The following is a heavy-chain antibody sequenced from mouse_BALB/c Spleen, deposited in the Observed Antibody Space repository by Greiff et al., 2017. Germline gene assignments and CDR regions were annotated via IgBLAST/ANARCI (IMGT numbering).Heavy chain of an antibody. Sequence: DVQLVESGGDLVKPGGSLKLSCAASGFTFSSYGMSWVRQTPDKRLEWVATISSGGSYTYYPDSVKGRFTISRDNAKNTLYLQMSSLKSEDTAMYYCARPEADYFDYWGQGTTLTVSS. V-gene: IGHV5-6*01. CDR2: ISSGGSYT. CDR3: ARPEADYFDY. J-gene: IGHJ2*01. CDR1: GFTFSSYG.